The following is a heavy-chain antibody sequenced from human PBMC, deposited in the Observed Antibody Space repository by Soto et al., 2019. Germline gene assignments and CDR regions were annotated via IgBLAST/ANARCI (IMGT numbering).Heavy chain of an antibody. CDR2: INPTSEYT. CDR3: GSQVHPGYSSY. V-gene: IGHV1-8*01. CDR1: RYTFTSYD. D-gene: IGHD2-15*01. Sequence: XTVKVSDEASRYTFTSYDINWLPHAPVHGLEWVGWINPTSEYTAHTQRFQGSVTLTREISTATAYMELSSLTSEDTAVYFCGSQVHPGYSSYWRPGTQVIGCS. J-gene: IGHJ4*02.